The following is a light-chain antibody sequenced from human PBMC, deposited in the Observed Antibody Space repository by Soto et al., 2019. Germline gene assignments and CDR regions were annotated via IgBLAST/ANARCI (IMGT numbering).Light chain of an antibody. CDR2: EDN. CDR3: QSYDSSNRWV. CDR1: SGSIASNY. J-gene: IGLJ3*02. Sequence: NFMLTQPHSVSESPGKTVTISCTGSSGSIASNYVQWYRQRPGSAPTTVIYEDNHRPSGVPDRFSGSIDSSSNSASLTISGLKTEDEADYYCQSYDSSNRWVFGGGTKLTVL. V-gene: IGLV6-57*02.